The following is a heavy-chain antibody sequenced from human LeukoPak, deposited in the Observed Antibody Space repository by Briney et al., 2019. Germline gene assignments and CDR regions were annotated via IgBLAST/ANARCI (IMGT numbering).Heavy chain of an antibody. D-gene: IGHD1-26*01. CDR1: GFPFSTYW. V-gene: IGHV3-7*01. CDR2: IKDDGSDK. CDR3: ARAAGGTSRDY. Sequence: GGSLRLSCAASGFPFSTYWMSWVRQAPGKGLEWVANIKDDGSDKYYVGSVKGRFTISRDNAKNSLYLQMNSLRDDDTAVYYCARAAGGTSRDYWGQGTLVTVSS. J-gene: IGHJ4*02.